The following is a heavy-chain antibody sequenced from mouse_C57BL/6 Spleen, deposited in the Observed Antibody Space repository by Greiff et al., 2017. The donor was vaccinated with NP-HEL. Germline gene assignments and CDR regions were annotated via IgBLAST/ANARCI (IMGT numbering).Heavy chain of an antibody. J-gene: IGHJ4*01. CDR2: IYPGSGST. D-gene: IGHD3-3*01. Sequence: QVQLKQPGAELVKPGASVKMSCKASGYTFTSYWITWVKQRPGQGLEWIGDIYPGSGSTNYNEKFKGKAPLTVDTSSSTAYMQLSRLTSEDSAGYYCAKRGGLAMDYWGQGTSVTVSS. CDR3: AKRGGLAMDY. CDR1: GYTFTSYW. V-gene: IGHV1-55*01.